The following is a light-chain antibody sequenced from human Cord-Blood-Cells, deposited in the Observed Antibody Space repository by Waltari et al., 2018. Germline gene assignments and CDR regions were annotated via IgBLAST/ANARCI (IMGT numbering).Light chain of an antibody. CDR1: QSVLYSSNNKNY. J-gene: IGKJ4*01. V-gene: IGKV4-1*01. CDR2: WAS. Sequence: IVMTQSPDSLAVSLGERATINCKSSQSVLYSSNNKNYLAWYQQKPGQPPKLLIHWASTRESGVPDRFSVSGSGTDFTLTISSLQAEDVAVYYCQQYYSTPLTFGGGTKVEIK. CDR3: QQYYSTPLT.